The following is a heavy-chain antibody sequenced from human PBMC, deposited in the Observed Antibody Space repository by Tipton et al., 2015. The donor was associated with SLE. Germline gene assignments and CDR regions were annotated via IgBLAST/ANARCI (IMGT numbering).Heavy chain of an antibody. D-gene: IGHD3-22*01. CDR2: ISGSGGST. Sequence: SLRLSCAASGFTFSSYAMSWVRQAPGKGLEWVSAISGSGGSTYYADSVKGRFTISRDNSKNTLYLQMNSLRAEDTAVYYCAKDKGYFGYFQHWGQGTLVTVSS. CDR3: AKDKGYFGYFQH. CDR1: GFTFSSYA. V-gene: IGHV3-23*01. J-gene: IGHJ1*01.